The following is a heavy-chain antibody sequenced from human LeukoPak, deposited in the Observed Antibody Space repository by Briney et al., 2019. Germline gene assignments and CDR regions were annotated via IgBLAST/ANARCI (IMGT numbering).Heavy chain of an antibody. CDR1: GFTFTSTP. D-gene: IGHD3-22*01. Sequence: GGSLRLSCVVSGFTFTSTPMTWVRQSPGKALEGVSASGTGGDTYYADSVKGRFTISRDNSKNTLYLQMTSLRVEDTAVYYCAKKTPGNYPYDYWGQGTLVTVSP. J-gene: IGHJ4*02. CDR2: SGTGGDT. V-gene: IGHV3-23*01. CDR3: AKKTPGNYPYDY.